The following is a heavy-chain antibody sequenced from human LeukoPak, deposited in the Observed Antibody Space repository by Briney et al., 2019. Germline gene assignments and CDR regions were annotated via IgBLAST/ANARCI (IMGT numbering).Heavy chain of an antibody. Sequence: GGSLRLSCAASGFTFSSCAMGWVRQAPGKGLEWVSAISGSGGSTYYADSVKGRFTISRDNSKNTLYLQMNSLRAEDTAVYYCAKCPSRSGSYYKYYFDYWGQGTLVTVSS. CDR2: ISGSGGST. CDR1: GFTFSSCA. J-gene: IGHJ4*02. V-gene: IGHV3-23*01. D-gene: IGHD3-10*01. CDR3: AKCPSRSGSYYKYYFDY.